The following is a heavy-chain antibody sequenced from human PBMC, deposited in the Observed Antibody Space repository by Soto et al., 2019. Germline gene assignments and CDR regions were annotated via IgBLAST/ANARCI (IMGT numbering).Heavy chain of an antibody. Sequence: GGSLRLSCEASGFIFSHYAMTWVRQAPGKGLEWVSTVAYNGDPYSPDSVKGRFTISRDNSRNTVTLQMTSLRAEDTAVYFCAKPRGNPVASGTRTFDYWGQGTLVTVSS. J-gene: IGHJ4*02. CDR3: AKPRGNPVASGTRTFDY. V-gene: IGHV3-23*01. D-gene: IGHD1-26*01. CDR2: VAYNGDP. CDR1: GFIFSHYA.